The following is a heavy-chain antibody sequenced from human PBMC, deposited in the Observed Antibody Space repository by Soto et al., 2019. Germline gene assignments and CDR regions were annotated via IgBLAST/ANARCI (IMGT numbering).Heavy chain of an antibody. Sequence: SQTLSLTCAISGDSVSSNSAAWNWIRQSPSRGLEWLGRTYYRSKWYNDYAVSVKSRITINPDTSKNQFSLQLNSVTPEDTAVYYCAGARSTWGSTWYFDYWAQGTLVTVPQ. CDR2: TYYRSKWYN. CDR3: AGARSTWGSTWYFDY. CDR1: GDSVSSNSAA. V-gene: IGHV6-1*01. D-gene: IGHD6-13*01. J-gene: IGHJ4*02.